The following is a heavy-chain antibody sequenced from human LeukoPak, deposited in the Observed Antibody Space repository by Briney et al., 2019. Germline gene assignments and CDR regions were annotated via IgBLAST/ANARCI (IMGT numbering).Heavy chain of an antibody. J-gene: IGHJ2*01. V-gene: IGHV7-4-1*02. D-gene: IGHD1-26*01. CDR3: AREGLKWELRGLWYFDL. Sequence: GASVKVSCKASGYTFNSYAMNWVRQAPGQGFEWMGWINTNTGNPTYAQGFTGRFVFSLDTSVSTAYLQISSLKAEDTAVYYCAREGLKWELRGLWYFDLWGRGTLVTVSS. CDR2: INTNTGNP. CDR1: GYTFNSYA.